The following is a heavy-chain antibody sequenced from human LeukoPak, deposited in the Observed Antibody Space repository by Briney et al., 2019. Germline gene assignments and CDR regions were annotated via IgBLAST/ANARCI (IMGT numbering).Heavy chain of an antibody. V-gene: IGHV1-8*01. CDR2: MNPNSGNT. CDR3: ARHPGIDSGYGGPPYYFDY. CDR1: GYTFTSYD. D-gene: IGHD5-12*01. J-gene: IGHJ4*02. Sequence: GASVKVSCKASGYTFTSYDINWVRQATGQGLEWMGWMNPNSGNTGYAQKFQGRVTMTRNTSISTAYMELSSLRSEDTAVYYCARHPGIDSGYGGPPYYFDYWGQGTLVTVSS.